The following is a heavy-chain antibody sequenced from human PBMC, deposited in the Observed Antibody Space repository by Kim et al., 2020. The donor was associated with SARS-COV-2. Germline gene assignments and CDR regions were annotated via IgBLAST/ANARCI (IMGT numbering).Heavy chain of an antibody. D-gene: IGHD3-3*01. Sequence: GGSLRLSCAASGFTVSSNYMSWVRQAPGKGLEWVSVISSGGSTYYADSLKGRFTISRDNSKNTLYLQMNSLRAEDTAVYYCARDRAEITIFGVVIYYGMGVWGQGPTVTVSS. CDR3: ARDRAEITIFGVVIYYGMGV. J-gene: IGHJ6*02. CDR1: GFTVSSNY. CDR2: ISSGGST. V-gene: IGHV3-66*01.